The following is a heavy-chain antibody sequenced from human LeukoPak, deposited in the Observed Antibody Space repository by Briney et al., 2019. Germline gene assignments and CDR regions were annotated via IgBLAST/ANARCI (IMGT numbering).Heavy chain of an antibody. CDR3: ARDRSDTIFDY. V-gene: IGHV4-61*02. Sequence: PSETLSLTCTVSGGSISSGSYYWTWIRQPAGQGLEWIGRVYTSGTTNYNPSLQSRVTTSVDTSKNQFSLRLSSVTAADTAVYYCARDRSDTIFDYWGQGTLVTVSS. CDR1: GGSISSGSYY. CDR2: VYTSGTT. D-gene: IGHD6-6*01. J-gene: IGHJ4*02.